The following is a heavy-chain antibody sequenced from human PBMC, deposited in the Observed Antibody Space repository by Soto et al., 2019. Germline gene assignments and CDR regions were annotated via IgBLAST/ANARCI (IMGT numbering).Heavy chain of an antibody. V-gene: IGHV1-69*02. J-gene: IGHJ4*02. CDR2: IIPILGIA. CDR3: ARPDITMVRGSRAQI. Sequence: GVSVKVSWKASGGTISSYSISWRRQAPRQGLEWMGRIIPILGIANYAQKFQGRVTITEDKSTSTAYMELSSLRSEDTAVYYCARPDITMVRGSRAQIWGQGTLVTVSS. D-gene: IGHD3-10*01. CDR1: GGTISSYS.